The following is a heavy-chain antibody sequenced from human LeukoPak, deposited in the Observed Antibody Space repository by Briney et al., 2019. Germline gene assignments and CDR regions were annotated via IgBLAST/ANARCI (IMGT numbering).Heavy chain of an antibody. J-gene: IGHJ4*02. CDR2: ISSSGSTI. Sequence: GGSLRLSCAASGFTFSSYEMNWVRQAPGKGLEWVSYISSSGSTIYYADSVKGRFTISRDNAKNSLYLQMNGLRAEDTAVYYCARDRYYGSGTHTPSGYWGQGTLVTVSS. CDR3: ARDRYYGSGTHTPSGY. D-gene: IGHD3-10*01. CDR1: GFTFSSYE. V-gene: IGHV3-48*03.